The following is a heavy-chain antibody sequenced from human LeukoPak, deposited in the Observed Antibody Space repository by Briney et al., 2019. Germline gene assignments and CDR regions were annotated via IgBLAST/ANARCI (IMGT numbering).Heavy chain of an antibody. D-gene: IGHD6-6*01. Sequence: GGSLRLSCAASGFTFSSYSMNWVRQAPGKGLEWVSSISSSSTYIYYVDSVRGRFTISRDNAKNSLYLQMNSLRAEDTAVYYCARGGAARPNWFDPWGQGTLVTVSS. CDR3: ARGGAARPNWFDP. J-gene: IGHJ5*02. CDR2: ISSSSTYI. CDR1: GFTFSSYS. V-gene: IGHV3-21*01.